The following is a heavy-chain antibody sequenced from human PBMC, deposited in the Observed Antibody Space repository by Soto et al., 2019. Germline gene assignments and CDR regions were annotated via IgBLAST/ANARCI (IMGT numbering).Heavy chain of an antibody. D-gene: IGHD2-21*01. J-gene: IGHJ6*02. Sequence: SGPTLVNPTQTLTLTCTFSGFSLNARPVGVGWIRQPPGKALERLALIYWDDDKYYSTSLKTRLTISKDTSKNQVVLTMTNMDPVDTATYYCARDSVALYYYYYGMDVWGQGTTVTVSS. V-gene: IGHV2-70*01. CDR1: GFSLNARPVG. CDR2: IYWDDDK. CDR3: ARDSVALYYYYYGMDV.